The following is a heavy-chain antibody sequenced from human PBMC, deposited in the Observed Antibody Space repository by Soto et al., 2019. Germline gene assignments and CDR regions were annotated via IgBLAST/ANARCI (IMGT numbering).Heavy chain of an antibody. CDR2: IIPIFGTA. D-gene: IGHD3-3*01. V-gene: IGHV1-69*13. CDR1: GGTFSSYA. Sequence: GASVKVSCKASGGTFSSYAISWVRQAPGQGLEWMGGIIPIFGTANYAQKFQGRVTITADESTSTAYMELSSLRSEDTAVYYCARSPVFGVAPGWFDPWGRGTLVTVSS. J-gene: IGHJ5*02. CDR3: ARSPVFGVAPGWFDP.